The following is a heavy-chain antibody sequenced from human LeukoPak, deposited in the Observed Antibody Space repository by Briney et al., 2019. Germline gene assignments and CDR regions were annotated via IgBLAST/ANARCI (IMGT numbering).Heavy chain of an antibody. Sequence: GESLKISCKASGYSFTSYWIGWVRQMPGKGLEWMGIIYPSESDTSYSPSFQGQVTISADKSISTAYLQWSSLKASDTAMYYCARGSVDYDSSGLFDYWGQGTLVTVSS. CDR3: ARGSVDYDSSGLFDY. D-gene: IGHD3-22*01. V-gene: IGHV5-51*01. CDR2: IYPSESDT. CDR1: GYSFTSYW. J-gene: IGHJ4*02.